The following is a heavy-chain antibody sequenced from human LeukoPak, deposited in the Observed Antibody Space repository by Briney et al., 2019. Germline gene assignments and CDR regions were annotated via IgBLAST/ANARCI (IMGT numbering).Heavy chain of an antibody. D-gene: IGHD4-11*01. V-gene: IGHV4-61*02. CDR3: ARALAYSTCVEY. CDR2: TCTGGST. CDR1: GCSISSGSYC. J-gene: IGHJ4*02. Sequence: SQTASLTCTVSGCSISSGSYCWSRIRQRAGKGLEWIGRTCTGGSTNYKTSLSRLVTISVDTSKNQSSLKLSSVTAADTAVYYFARALAYSTCVEYWGQGTLGTVSS.